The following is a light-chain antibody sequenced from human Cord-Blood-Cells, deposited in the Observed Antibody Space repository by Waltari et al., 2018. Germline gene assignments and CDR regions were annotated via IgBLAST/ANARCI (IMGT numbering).Light chain of an antibody. V-gene: IGKV3-15*01. J-gene: IGKJ1*01. Sequence: EIVMTQSPATLSVSPGERATLSCRASQSVRSNLAWYQQKPGQAPRLVIYGASTSATCIPARFSGSGSGTEFTLTISSLQSEDFAVYYCQQYNNWPRTFGQGTKVEIK. CDR2: GAS. CDR1: QSVRSN. CDR3: QQYNNWPRT.